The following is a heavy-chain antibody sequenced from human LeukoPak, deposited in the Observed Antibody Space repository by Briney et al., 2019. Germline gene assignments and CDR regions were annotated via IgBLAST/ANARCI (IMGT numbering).Heavy chain of an antibody. CDR2: ISWNSGSI. D-gene: IGHD4-17*01. J-gene: IGHJ4*02. V-gene: IGHV3-9*01. Sequence: TGGSLRLSCAASGFTFDDYAMHWVRQAPGKGLEWVSGISWNSGSIGYADSVEGRFTISRDSAKNSLYLQMNSLRAEDTALYYCAKGTDYGDYEWGVDYWGQGTLVTVSS. CDR1: GFTFDDYA. CDR3: AKGTDYGDYEWGVDY.